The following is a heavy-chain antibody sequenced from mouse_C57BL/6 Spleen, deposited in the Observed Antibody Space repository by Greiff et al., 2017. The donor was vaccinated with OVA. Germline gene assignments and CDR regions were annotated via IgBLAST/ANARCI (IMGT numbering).Heavy chain of an antibody. CDR1: GFTFSSYA. CDR3: ARDWGFDY. J-gene: IGHJ2*01. CDR2: ISDGGSYT. V-gene: IGHV5-4*01. Sequence: EVKLMESGGGLVKPGGSLTLSCAASGFTFSSYAMSWCRQTPATRLQWVATISDGGSYTYYPAYVKGRFTISRDNAKNHLYLQMSHLKSEDTAMYYCARDWGFDYWGQGTTLTVSS.